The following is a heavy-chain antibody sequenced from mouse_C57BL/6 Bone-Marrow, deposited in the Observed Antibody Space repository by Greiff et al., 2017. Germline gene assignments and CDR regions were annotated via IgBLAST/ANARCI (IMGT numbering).Heavy chain of an antibody. CDR2: INPCSGYT. CDR1: GFTFTSYW. CDR3: ASSYYDYDGKGY. D-gene: IGHD2-4*01. J-gene: IGHJ2*01. V-gene: IGHV1-7*01. Sequence: QVQLQQSGAELAKPGASVKLSCTASGFTFTSYWLPWVQQSPGQGLEWIGYINPCSGYTKYNQKFKDKATFTADKSSSTAYMQLSNLTYEDTAVYDCASSYYDYDGKGYWGQGTTRTVSS.